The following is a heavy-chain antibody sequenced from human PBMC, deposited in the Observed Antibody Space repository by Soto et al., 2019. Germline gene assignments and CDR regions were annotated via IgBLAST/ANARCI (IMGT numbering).Heavy chain of an antibody. J-gene: IGHJ4*02. V-gene: IGHV3-23*01. D-gene: IGHD6-13*01. Sequence: PGGSLRLSCAASGFTFSSYAMSWVRQAPGKGLEWVSAISGSGGSTYYADSVKGRFTISRDNSKNTLYLQMNSLRTEDTAVYYCAKADVVYSSSWYPYWGQGTLVTVSS. CDR1: GFTFSSYA. CDR3: AKADVVYSSSWYPY. CDR2: ISGSGGST.